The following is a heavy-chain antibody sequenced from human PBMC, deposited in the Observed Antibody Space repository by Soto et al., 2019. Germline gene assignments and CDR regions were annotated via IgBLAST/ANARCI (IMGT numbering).Heavy chain of an antibody. CDR3: ARVGTYYDSSGYCWFDP. Sequence: SETLSLTCAVSGGSISSSNWWSWVRQPPGKGLEWIGEIYHSGSTNYNPSLKSRVTISVDKSKNQFSLKLSSVTAADTAVYYCARVGTYYDSSGYCWFDPWGQGTLVTVSS. CDR2: IYHSGST. CDR1: GGSISSSNW. D-gene: IGHD3-22*01. J-gene: IGHJ5*02. V-gene: IGHV4-4*02.